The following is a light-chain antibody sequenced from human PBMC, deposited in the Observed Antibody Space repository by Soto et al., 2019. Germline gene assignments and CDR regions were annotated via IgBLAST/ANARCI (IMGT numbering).Light chain of an antibody. CDR2: DAS. Sequence: EIVLTQSPATLSLSPGARATLSCRASQSVSSYLAWYQQKPGQAPRLLIYDASNRAPGIPARFSGSGSGTDFTLTISSLEPEDFAVYYCQQRSNLPPLTFGGGTKVEIK. V-gene: IGKV3-11*01. CDR1: QSVSSY. CDR3: QQRSNLPPLT. J-gene: IGKJ4*01.